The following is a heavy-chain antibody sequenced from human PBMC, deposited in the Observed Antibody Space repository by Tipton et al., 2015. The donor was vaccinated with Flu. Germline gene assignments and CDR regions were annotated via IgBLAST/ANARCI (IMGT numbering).Heavy chain of an antibody. J-gene: IGHJ4*02. CDR3: ARGSGSGTFMIFDY. Sequence: TLSLTCTVSGGSLSSFYWTWIRQPVGKGLEWIGRMYDSESAKYNPSLKSRVTMSLDTSTHQVSLRLTSVTAADAAVYYCARGSGSGTFMIFDYWGPGILVTVS. V-gene: IGHV4-4*07. D-gene: IGHD3-10*01. CDR1: GGSLSSFY. CDR2: MYDSESA.